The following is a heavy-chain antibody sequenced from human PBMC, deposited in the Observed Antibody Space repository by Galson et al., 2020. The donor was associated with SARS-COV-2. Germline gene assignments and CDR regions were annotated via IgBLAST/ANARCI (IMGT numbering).Heavy chain of an antibody. D-gene: IGHD2-2*01. CDR1: GGSISSSNW. CDR3: ARGYTEYQLLSDYYYYYMDV. V-gene: IGHV4-4*02. J-gene: IGHJ6*03. Sequence: SETLSLTCAVSGGSISSSNWWSWVRQPPGKGLEWIGEIYHSGSTNYNPSLKSRVTISVDKSKNQFSLKLSSVTAADTAVYYCARGYTEYQLLSDYYYYYMDVWGKGTTVTVSS. CDR2: IYHSGST.